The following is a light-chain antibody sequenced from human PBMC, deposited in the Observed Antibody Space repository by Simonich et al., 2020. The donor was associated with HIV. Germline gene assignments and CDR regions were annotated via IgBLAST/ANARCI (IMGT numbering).Light chain of an antibody. CDR1: SSDVGFFNL. Sequence: QSALTQPASVSGSPGQSITISCTGTSSDVGFFNLVSWYQQHPGNAPKLMIYEVNKRPPGVPHRFSGSKSGNTASLTVSGLQAEDEADYYCSSYVGTNTVFGGGTKLTVL. V-gene: IGLV2-14*02. CDR2: EVN. J-gene: IGLJ2*01. CDR3: SSYVGTNTV.